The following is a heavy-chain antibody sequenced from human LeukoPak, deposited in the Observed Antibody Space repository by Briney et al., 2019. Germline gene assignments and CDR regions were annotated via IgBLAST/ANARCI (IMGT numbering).Heavy chain of an antibody. J-gene: IGHJ6*04. CDR3: ARDRVSRLWTGSSSSGMDV. CDR1: GGSISSGSYY. V-gene: IGHV4-61*10. Sequence: SQTLSLTCTVSGGSISSGSYYWSWIRQPAGKGLEWIGYIYYSGSTNYNPSLKSRVTISVDTSKNQFPLKLSSVTAADTAVYYCARDRVSRLWTGSSSSGMDVWGKGTTVTVSS. D-gene: IGHD6-6*01. CDR2: IYYSGST.